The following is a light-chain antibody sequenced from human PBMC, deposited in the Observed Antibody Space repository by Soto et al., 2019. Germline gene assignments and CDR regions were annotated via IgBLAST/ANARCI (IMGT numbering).Light chain of an antibody. V-gene: IGLV1-44*01. CDR1: SSSIGSNT. Sequence: QSVLTQPPSASGTPGQRVPLSCSGSSSSIGSNTVNWYQQLPGPAPTLLIYGHNQRPSGVPDRFSGSRSGTSASLAISGLQSEDEADYYCAAWDDSLKGRVFGGGTKLTVL. J-gene: IGLJ2*01. CDR2: GHN. CDR3: AAWDDSLKGRV.